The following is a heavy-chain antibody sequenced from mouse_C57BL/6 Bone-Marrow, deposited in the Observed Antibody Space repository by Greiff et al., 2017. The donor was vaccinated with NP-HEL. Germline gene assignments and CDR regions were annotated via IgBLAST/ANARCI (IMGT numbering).Heavy chain of an antibody. J-gene: IGHJ2*01. V-gene: IGHV5-4*01. CDR3: EYDPALDGFDY. CDR2: ISDGGSYT. D-gene: IGHD5-2*01. Sequence: EVQLVESGGGLVKPGGSLKLSCAASGFTFSSYAMSWVRQTPEQRLEWVATISDGGSYTYYPDNVKGRFTISRDTSTNNLYLQMSHLTSEDTAMDYWEYDPALDGFDYGGRGTAPTVTA. CDR1: GFTFSSYA.